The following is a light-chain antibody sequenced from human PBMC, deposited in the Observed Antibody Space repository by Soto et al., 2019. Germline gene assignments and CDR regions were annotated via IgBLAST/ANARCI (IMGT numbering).Light chain of an antibody. J-gene: IGKJ4*01. Sequence: DIQMTQFPSTLSASVGDRVTITCRASQNIDAWLAWYQQKPGKAPKVLIYKASSLESGVPSRFSGSGSGTEFTLTISSLQPDDSATYYCQRYNTYPLTFGGGTKVDI. CDR1: QNIDAW. CDR2: KAS. V-gene: IGKV1-5*03. CDR3: QRYNTYPLT.